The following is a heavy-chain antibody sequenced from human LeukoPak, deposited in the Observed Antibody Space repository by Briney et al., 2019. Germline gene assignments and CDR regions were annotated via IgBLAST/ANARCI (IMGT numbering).Heavy chain of an antibody. D-gene: IGHD3-10*01. CDR1: GFTFSNYW. J-gene: IGHJ4*02. CDR3: ARGITMAN. V-gene: IGHV3-7*04. CDR2: IKQDGSER. Sequence: GGSLRLSCAASGFTFSNYWMTWVRQAPGKGLGWVANIKQDGSERDYVDSVKGRFTISRDDAKNSLYLQMNSLRAEDTAVYYCARGITMANWGQGTLVTVSS.